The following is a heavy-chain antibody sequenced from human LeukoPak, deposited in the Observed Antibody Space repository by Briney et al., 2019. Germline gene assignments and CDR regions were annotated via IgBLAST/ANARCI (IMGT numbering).Heavy chain of an antibody. Sequence: PGGSLRLSCAASGFTFSSYSMNWVRQAPGKGLEWVSSISSSSSTIYYADSVKGRFTISRDNAKNSLYLQMNSLRAEDTAVYYCAREESSWYTCFDYWGQGTLVTVSS. CDR1: GFTFSSYS. D-gene: IGHD6-13*01. CDR3: AREESSWYTCFDY. V-gene: IGHV3-48*01. CDR2: ISSSSSTI. J-gene: IGHJ4*02.